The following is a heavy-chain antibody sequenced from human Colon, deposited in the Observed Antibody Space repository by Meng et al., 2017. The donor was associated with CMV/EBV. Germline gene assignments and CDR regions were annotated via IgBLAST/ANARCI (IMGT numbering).Heavy chain of an antibody. V-gene: IGHV1-46*04. D-gene: IGHD2/OR15-2a*01. Sequence: TNYYMHWVRQAPGQGLEWMGIINPSGGRTSYAQKLQGRVTMTGDTSTGTVYMELSSLRSEDTARYYCARGDVIRPTTFSLYPPHIDYWGQGTLVTVSS. J-gene: IGHJ4*02. CDR1: TNYY. CDR3: ARGDVIRPTTFSLYPPHIDY. CDR2: INPSGGRT.